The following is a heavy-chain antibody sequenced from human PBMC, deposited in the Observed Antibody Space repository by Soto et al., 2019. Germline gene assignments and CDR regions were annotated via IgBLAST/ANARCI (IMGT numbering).Heavy chain of an antibody. CDR2: IYSEGTP. CDR3: ARSTYYDILTGSYYYYAMGV. Sequence: GFLRLSWAAAGVTVGSNYLSWVRQAPGTVLEWVSVIYSEGTPYYADSVKGRFTISRENSNNTLYLHMNNLRAEDTAVYYCARSTYYDILTGSYYYYAMGVWGQGTTVTVSS. V-gene: IGHV3-53*01. J-gene: IGHJ6*02. CDR1: GVTVGSNY. D-gene: IGHD3-9*01.